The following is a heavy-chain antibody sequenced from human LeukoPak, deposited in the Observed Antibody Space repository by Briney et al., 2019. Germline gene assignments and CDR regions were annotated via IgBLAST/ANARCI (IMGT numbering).Heavy chain of an antibody. CDR2: IYYSGST. Sequence: SETLSLTCTVSGGSISSSSYYWGWIRQPPGNGLEWIGSIYYSGSTYYNPSLKSRVTISVDTSKNQFSLKLSSVTAADTAVYYCARFKPGTAPYWGQGTRVTVSS. J-gene: IGHJ4*02. D-gene: IGHD1-14*01. CDR1: GGSISSSSYY. V-gene: IGHV4-39*01. CDR3: ARFKPGTAPY.